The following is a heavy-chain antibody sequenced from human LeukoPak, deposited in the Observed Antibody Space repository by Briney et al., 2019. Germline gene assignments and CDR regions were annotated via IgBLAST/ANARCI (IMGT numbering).Heavy chain of an antibody. V-gene: IGHV3-30-3*01. Sequence: GGSLRLSCAASGFTFSAFAMTWVRQAPGKGLEWVAVISYDGSNKYYADSVKGRFTISRDNSKNTLYLQMNSLRAEDTAVYYCGESGGDSWGQGTLVTVSS. CDR1: GFTFSAFA. CDR3: GESGGDS. D-gene: IGHD2-15*01. CDR2: ISYDGSNK. J-gene: IGHJ4*02.